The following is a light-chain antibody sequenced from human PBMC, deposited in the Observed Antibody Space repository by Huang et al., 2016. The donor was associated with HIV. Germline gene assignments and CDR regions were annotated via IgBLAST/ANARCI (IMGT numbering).Light chain of an antibody. CDR2: WAS. Sequence: DIVMTQSPDSLAVSLGERATINCKSSQSVLYSSNNKKYLAWYQQKPGQPPKLLIYWASTRESGVPDRFSGRGSGTDFTLTISSLLAEDVAVYYCQQYYSTPYTFGQGTKLEIK. CDR3: QQYYSTPYT. V-gene: IGKV4-1*01. J-gene: IGKJ2*01. CDR1: QSVLYSSNNKKY.